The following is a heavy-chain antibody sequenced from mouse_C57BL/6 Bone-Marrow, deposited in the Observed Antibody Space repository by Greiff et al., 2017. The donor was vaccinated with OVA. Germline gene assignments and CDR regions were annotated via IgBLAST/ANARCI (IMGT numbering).Heavy chain of an antibody. V-gene: IGHV10-1*01. CDR1: VFSFNTYA. CDR2: IRSKSNNYAT. Sequence: DVKLVESGGGLVQPKGSLKLSCAASVFSFNTYAMNWVRQAPGKGLEWVARIRSKSNNYATYYADSVKDRFTISRDDSESMLYLQMNNLKTEDTAMYYCVRHGYYAMDYWGQGTSVTVSS. J-gene: IGHJ4*01. CDR3: VRHGYYAMDY.